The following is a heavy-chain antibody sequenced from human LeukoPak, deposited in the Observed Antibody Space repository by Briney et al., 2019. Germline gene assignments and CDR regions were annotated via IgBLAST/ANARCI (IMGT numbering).Heavy chain of an antibody. CDR2: IYYSGST. Sequence: SETLSLTCTVSGGSISSSRYYWGWIRQPPGKGLEWIGSIYYSGSTYYNPSLKSRVTISVDTSKNQFSLKLSSVTAADTAVYYCARLSGHPRYFDLWGRGTLVTVSS. CDR1: GGSISSSRYY. V-gene: IGHV4-39*01. J-gene: IGHJ2*01. CDR3: ARLSGHPRYFDL.